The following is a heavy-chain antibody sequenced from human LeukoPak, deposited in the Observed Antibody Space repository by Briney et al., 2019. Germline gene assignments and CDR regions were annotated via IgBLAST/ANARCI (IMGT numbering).Heavy chain of an antibody. CDR2: IYHSGST. J-gene: IGHJ4*02. CDR3: ARATIGDSTGLYFDY. D-gene: IGHD4-17*01. V-gene: IGHV4-4*02. CDR1: GVSISGDY. Sequence: SETLSLTCTVSGVSISGDYWSWVRQPPGKGLEWIGEIYHSGSTNYNPSLKSRVTISVDKSKNQFSLKLSSVTAADTAVYYCARATIGDSTGLYFDYWGQGTLVTVSS.